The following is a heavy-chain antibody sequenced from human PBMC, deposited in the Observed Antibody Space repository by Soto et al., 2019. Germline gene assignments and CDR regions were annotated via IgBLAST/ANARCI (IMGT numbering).Heavy chain of an antibody. CDR2: INTDGSST. CDR3: AKRGVDTFGLSY. CDR1: GFTFSSFW. D-gene: IGHD3-10*01. J-gene: IGHJ4*02. V-gene: IGHV3-74*01. Sequence: EVQLVESGGGLVQPGGSLRLSCAVSGFTFSSFWMHWVRQAPGEGLVWVSRINTDGSSTNYADSVKGRFTISRDNAKNTLYLQMNSLRVEDTAMYYCAKRGVDTFGLSYWGQGTLVTVSS.